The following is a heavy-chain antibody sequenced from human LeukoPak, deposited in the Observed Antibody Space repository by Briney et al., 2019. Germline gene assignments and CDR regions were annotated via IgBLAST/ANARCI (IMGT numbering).Heavy chain of an antibody. D-gene: IGHD6-19*01. Sequence: GGSLRLSCAASGFTVSNNYMTWVRQAPGKGLEWVSLIYSGGSTSYADSVNGRFTISRDNSKNTVFLQMNSLRAEDTAVYYCATSSGWSYYFDYWGQGSRVTVSS. CDR3: ATSSGWSYYFDY. CDR1: GFTVSNNY. J-gene: IGHJ4*02. CDR2: IYSGGST. V-gene: IGHV3-53*01.